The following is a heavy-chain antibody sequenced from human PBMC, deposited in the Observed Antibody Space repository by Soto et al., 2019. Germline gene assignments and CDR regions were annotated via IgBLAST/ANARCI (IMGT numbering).Heavy chain of an antibody. D-gene: IGHD2-8*01. Sequence: QVQLVESGGGVVQPGGSLTLSCAASGFTFSSYGMHWVRQAPGKGLEWVAVMSYDGNNKYYADSVKGRFTVSRDNSRNTQFLQMNSLRVEDTAVYYWAKGFISGGYGANGICYHFDYWGQGTPVTVSS. CDR1: GFTFSSYG. CDR2: MSYDGNNK. J-gene: IGHJ4*02. CDR3: AKGFISGGYGANGICYHFDY. V-gene: IGHV3-30*18.